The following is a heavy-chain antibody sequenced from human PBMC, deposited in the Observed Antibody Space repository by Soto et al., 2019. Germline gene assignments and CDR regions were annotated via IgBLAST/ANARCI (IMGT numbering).Heavy chain of an antibody. CDR2: IYSGGTT. V-gene: IGHV3-66*01. D-gene: IGHD3-10*01. CDR3: AGYYGSGSPKAGYFYYYYMDV. CDR1: GFTVSSNY. Sequence: GGSLRLSCAASGFTVSSNYMSWVLQAPGKGLGWVSIIYSGGTTYYADSVKGRFTISRDNSKNTLYLQMNSLRAEDTAVYYCAGYYGSGSPKAGYFYYYYMDVWGKGTTVTVSS. J-gene: IGHJ6*03.